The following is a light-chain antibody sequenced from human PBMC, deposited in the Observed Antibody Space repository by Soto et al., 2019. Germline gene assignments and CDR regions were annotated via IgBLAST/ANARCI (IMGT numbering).Light chain of an antibody. CDR3: CSYAGSYTRV. V-gene: IGLV2-11*01. CDR1: SSDVGGYNY. Sequence: QSVLTQPRSVSGSPGQSVTISCTGTSSDVGGYNYVSWYQQHPGKAPKLMIYDVGKRPSGVPDRFSGSKSDNTASLTISGLQAEDEADYYCCSYAGSYTRVLATGTKVTVL. J-gene: IGLJ1*01. CDR2: DVG.